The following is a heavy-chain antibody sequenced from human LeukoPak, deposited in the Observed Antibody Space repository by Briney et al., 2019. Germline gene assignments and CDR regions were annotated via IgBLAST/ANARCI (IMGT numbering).Heavy chain of an antibody. J-gene: IGHJ3*02. D-gene: IGHD3-16*01. Sequence: SETLSLTCAVSGGSINSPKSWSWVRQPPGKGLEWIGDRYHSGGTNYNPPLKSRVTISVDTSKNQFSLELNSVTAADTAVYYCGAYRTLDDAFDIWGQGTLVTVSS. CDR1: GGSINSPKS. CDR2: RYHSGGT. CDR3: GAYRTLDDAFDI. V-gene: IGHV4-4*02.